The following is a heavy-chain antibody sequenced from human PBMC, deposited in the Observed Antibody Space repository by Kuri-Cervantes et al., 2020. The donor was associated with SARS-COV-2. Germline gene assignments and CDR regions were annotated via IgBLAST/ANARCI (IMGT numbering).Heavy chain of an antibody. V-gene: IGHV3-66*02. CDR2: IYSGGST. CDR1: GFTFSSYA. CDR3: ARVEVAGMSYGMDV. D-gene: IGHD6-19*01. Sequence: GGSLRLSCSASGFTFSSYAMHWVRQAPGKGLEGVSVIYSGGSTYYADSVKGRFTISRDNSKNTLYLQMNSLRAEDTAVYYCARVEVAGMSYGMDVWGQGTTVTVSS. J-gene: IGHJ6*02.